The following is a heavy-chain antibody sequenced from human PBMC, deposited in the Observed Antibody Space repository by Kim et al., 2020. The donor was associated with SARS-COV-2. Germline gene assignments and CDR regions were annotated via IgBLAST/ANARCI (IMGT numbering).Heavy chain of an antibody. CDR3: ARDRGIVVVPAAMDYY. Sequence: SETLSLTCTVSGGSVSSGSYYWSWIRQPPGKGLEWIGYIYYSGSTNYNPSLKSRVTISVDTSKNQFSLKLSSVTAADTAVYYCARDRGIVVVPAAMDYY. D-gene: IGHD2-2*01. V-gene: IGHV4-61*01. J-gene: IGHJ6*01. CDR1: GGSVSSGSYY. CDR2: IYYSGST.